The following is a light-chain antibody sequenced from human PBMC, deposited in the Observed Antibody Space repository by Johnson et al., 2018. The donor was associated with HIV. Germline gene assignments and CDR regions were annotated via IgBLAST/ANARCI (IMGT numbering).Light chain of an antibody. CDR2: ENN. J-gene: IGLJ1*01. V-gene: IGLV1-51*02. CDR3: GTWDSSLSAGGV. CDR1: SSNIGSNY. Sequence: QSVLTQPPSVSAAPGQKVTVSCSGSSSNIGSNYVSWYQQLPGTAPKLLIYENNKRPSGIPDRFSGSKSGTSATLAITGLQTGDEADYYCGTWDSSLSAGGVFGTGTKVTVL.